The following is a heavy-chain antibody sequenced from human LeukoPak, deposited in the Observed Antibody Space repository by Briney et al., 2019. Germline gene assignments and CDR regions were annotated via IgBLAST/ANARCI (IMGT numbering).Heavy chain of an antibody. CDR1: GGSISSGSYY. V-gene: IGHV4-61*02. CDR2: IYTSGST. D-gene: IGHD5-24*01. CDR3: AREAPLEMATITQIPDGYYYYYMDV. J-gene: IGHJ6*03. Sequence: PSQTLSLTCTVSGGSISSGSYYWSWIRQPAGKGLEWIGRIYTSGSTNYNPSLKSRVTISVDTSKNQFSLKLSSVTAADTAVYYCAREAPLEMATITQIPDGYYYYYMDVWGKGTTVTISS.